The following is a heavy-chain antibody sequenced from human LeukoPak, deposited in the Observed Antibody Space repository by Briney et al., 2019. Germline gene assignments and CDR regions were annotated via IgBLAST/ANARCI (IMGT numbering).Heavy chain of an antibody. CDR2: ISNNGSTI. D-gene: IGHD2-21*02. CDR1: GFTFSNFG. Sequence: GGSLRLSCAASGFTFSNFGMNWVRQAPGKGLEWVSYISNNGSTIYYADSVKGRFTTSRDNAKNSLYLQMNSLEAEDTAVYYCARDVIGGDTLDSWGQGTLVTVSS. J-gene: IGHJ4*02. V-gene: IGHV3-48*04. CDR3: ARDVIGGDTLDS.